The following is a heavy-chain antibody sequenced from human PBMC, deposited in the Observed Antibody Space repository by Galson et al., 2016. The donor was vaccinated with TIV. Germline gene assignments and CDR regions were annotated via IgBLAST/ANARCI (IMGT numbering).Heavy chain of an antibody. J-gene: IGHJ4*02. CDR1: GFTFSSYE. Sequence: SLRLSCAASGFTFSSYEMNWVRQAPGKGLEWVSYISSGGGTIYYADSVKGRFTISRDNAKTSVYLQMNSLRAEDTAVYYCARDLAGPADYWGQGTLVTVSS. CDR3: ARDLAGPADY. D-gene: IGHD1-1*01. V-gene: IGHV3-48*03. CDR2: ISSGGGTI.